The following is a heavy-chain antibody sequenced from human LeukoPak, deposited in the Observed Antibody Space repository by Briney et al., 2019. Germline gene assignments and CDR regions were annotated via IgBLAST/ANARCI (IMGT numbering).Heavy chain of an antibody. CDR1: GGTFASYA. D-gene: IGHD5-18*01. V-gene: IGHV1-69*04. CDR2: IIPIFGIA. Sequence: SVKVSCKASGGTFASYAISWVRQAPGQGLDWMGRIIPIFGIANYAQKFQGRVTITADKSTSTAYMELSSLRSEDTAVYYCARGYSYGSTYFDYWGQGTLVTVSS. J-gene: IGHJ4*02. CDR3: ARGYSYGSTYFDY.